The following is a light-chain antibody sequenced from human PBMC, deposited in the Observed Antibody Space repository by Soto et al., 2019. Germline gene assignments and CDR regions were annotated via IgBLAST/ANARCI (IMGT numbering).Light chain of an antibody. CDR1: QRVSIN. J-gene: IGKJ1*01. V-gene: IGKV3-15*01. Sequence: EVVMTQSQATLSVSPGDTITLSCRASQRVSINVAWFQQKPGQAPSLLIFGTSTRATGVPARLSGSGSGTEFTLTISSLQSEDFAVYYCQQSNNWWTFGQGTRVDIK. CDR3: QQSNNWWT. CDR2: GTS.